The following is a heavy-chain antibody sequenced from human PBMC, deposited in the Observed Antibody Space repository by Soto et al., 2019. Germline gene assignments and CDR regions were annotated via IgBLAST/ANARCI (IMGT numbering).Heavy chain of an antibody. CDR3: ARGGYSGYDYFDY. CDR2: IKQDGSEK. D-gene: IGHD5-12*01. CDR1: GFTFSSYW. Sequence: GGSLRLSCAASGFTFSSYWMSWVRQAPGKGLEWVANIKQDGSEKYYVDSVKGRFTISRDNAKNSLYLQMNSLRAEDTAVYYCARGGYSGYDYFDYWGQGTLVTVSS. J-gene: IGHJ4*02. V-gene: IGHV3-7*01.